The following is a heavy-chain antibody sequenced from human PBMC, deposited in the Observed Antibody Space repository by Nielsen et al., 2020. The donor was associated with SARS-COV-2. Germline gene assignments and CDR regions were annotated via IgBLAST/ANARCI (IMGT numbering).Heavy chain of an antibody. Sequence: GESLKISCAASGFNFSNYFMAWIRQVPGKGLHSVSYISNNNRYTKYADSVMGRFTISRDNTKNSLYLQMDSLRVEDTAVYFCARATLHSLRSSWFEGIDSWGQGTLVTVSS. CDR3: ARATLHSLRSSWFEGIDS. D-gene: IGHD3-10*01. CDR2: ISNNNRYT. V-gene: IGHV3-11*05. J-gene: IGHJ4*02. CDR1: GFNFSNYF.